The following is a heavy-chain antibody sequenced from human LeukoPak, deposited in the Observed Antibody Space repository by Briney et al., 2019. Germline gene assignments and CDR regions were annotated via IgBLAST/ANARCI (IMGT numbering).Heavy chain of an antibody. D-gene: IGHD3-22*01. V-gene: IGHV3-30-3*01. J-gene: IGHJ4*02. CDR1: GFPFSGYA. CDR3: ARHRGPSLHSSGYFDY. Sequence: GGSLRLSCAASGFPFSGYAIHWVRQAPGKGLEWVAVKSHGGTNKYYADSVKGRFTISRDNSKNTLYLQMNSLRTEDTAVYYCARHRGPSLHSSGYFDYWGQGTLVTVSS. CDR2: KSHGGTNK.